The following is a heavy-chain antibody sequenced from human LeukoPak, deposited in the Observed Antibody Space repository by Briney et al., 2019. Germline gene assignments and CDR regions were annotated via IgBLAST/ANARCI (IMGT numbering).Heavy chain of an antibody. CDR1: GFTFSSYE. Sequence: GGSLRLSCAASGFTFSSYEMNWVRQAPGKGLEWVSFISSSGSTVNYVDSVKGRFTISRDNAKNSLYLQVNSLRDEDTAVYYCARVGGSWFDPWGQGTLVTVSS. J-gene: IGHJ5*02. CDR2: ISSSGSTV. V-gene: IGHV3-48*03. D-gene: IGHD3-3*01. CDR3: ARVGGSWFDP.